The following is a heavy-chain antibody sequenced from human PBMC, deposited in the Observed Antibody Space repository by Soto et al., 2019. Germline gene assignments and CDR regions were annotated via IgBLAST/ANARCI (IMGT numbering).Heavy chain of an antibody. Sequence: QVQLVQSGAEEKKPGASVKVSCKASGYTFTSYAMHWVRQAPGQRLEWMGWINAGNGNTKYSQKFQGRVTITRDTSASTAYMELSSLRSEDTAVYYCARSIVVVTALDYWGQGTLVTDSS. J-gene: IGHJ4*02. CDR3: ARSIVVVTALDY. V-gene: IGHV1-3*05. CDR2: INAGNGNT. D-gene: IGHD2-21*02. CDR1: GYTFTSYA.